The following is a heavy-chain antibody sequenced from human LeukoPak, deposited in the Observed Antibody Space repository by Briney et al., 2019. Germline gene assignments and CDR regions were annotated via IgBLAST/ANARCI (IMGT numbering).Heavy chain of an antibody. Sequence: GGSLRLSCAASGFTFSSYAMSWVRQAPGKGLEWVSAISGSGGSTYYADSVKGRFTISRDNSRNTLYLQMNSLRAEDTAVYYCARDLGYCTNGVCHTRFDYWGQGTLVAVSS. D-gene: IGHD2-8*01. J-gene: IGHJ4*02. CDR1: GFTFSSYA. CDR2: ISGSGGST. CDR3: ARDLGYCTNGVCHTRFDY. V-gene: IGHV3-23*01.